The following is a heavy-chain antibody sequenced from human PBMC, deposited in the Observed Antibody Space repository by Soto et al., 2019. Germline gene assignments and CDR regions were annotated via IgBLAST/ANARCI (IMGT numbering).Heavy chain of an antibody. CDR2: SYHSGST. Sequence: QVQLQESGPGLVKPSGTLSLTCAVSGGSISSSNWWSWVRQPPGKGLEWIGESYHSGSTNYNPSLKRRIPISLDKSKNQFSLSLSSVTAADTAVYYCASGPPFTNYGFFYYGLNVWGQGTTVTVSS. CDR1: GGSISSSNW. J-gene: IGHJ6*02. CDR3: ASGPPFTNYGFFYYGLNV. V-gene: IGHV4-4*02. D-gene: IGHD4-17*01.